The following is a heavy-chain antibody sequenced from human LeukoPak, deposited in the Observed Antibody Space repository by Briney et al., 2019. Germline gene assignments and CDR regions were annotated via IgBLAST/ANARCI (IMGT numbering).Heavy chain of an antibody. CDR2: ISAYNDNT. CDR1: GYTFINYG. Sequence: ASVKVSCKASGYTFINYGITWVRQAPGQGLEWMGWISAYNDNTNYAQKFQGRVTMTTDTSTSTVYMELRSLRSDDTAIYYCARTDYDILTGARMDVWGKGTTVTVSS. CDR3: ARTDYDILTGARMDV. V-gene: IGHV1-18*04. D-gene: IGHD3-9*01. J-gene: IGHJ6*04.